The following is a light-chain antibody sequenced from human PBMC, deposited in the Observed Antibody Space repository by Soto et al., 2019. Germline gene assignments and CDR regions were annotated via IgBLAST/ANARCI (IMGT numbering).Light chain of an antibody. CDR1: QDINIY. Sequence: QLTQSPSSLFASVGDRVTITCQATQDINIYLNWYQQKPGEAPNLLIYDASSLESGVPSRFSGSGSGTDFTLTISSLQPEDFATYYCQQFNNYPSTFGQGTKVDIK. V-gene: IGKV1D-13*01. J-gene: IGKJ1*01. CDR3: QQFNNYPST. CDR2: DAS.